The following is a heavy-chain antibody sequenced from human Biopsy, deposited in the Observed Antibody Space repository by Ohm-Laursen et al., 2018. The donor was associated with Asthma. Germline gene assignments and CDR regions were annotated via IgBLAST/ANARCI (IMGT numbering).Heavy chain of an antibody. D-gene: IGHD3-9*01. CDR2: IYWDDYN. Sequence: TQTLTLTRSFSGFSLRTPGVGVGWIRQSPGKALEWLALIYWDDYNLFRPSLKRRLTITKDPSKNQVVLTMTKMDPVDSGTYYCALSQDSGFDDHSPSWFNPWGQGTLVTVSS. V-gene: IGHV2-5*02. CDR1: GFSLRTPGVG. CDR3: ALSQDSGFDDHSPSWFNP. J-gene: IGHJ5*02.